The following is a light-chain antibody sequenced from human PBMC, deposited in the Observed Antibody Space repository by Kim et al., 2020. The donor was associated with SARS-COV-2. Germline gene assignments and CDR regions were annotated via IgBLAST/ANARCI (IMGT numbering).Light chain of an antibody. Sequence: APGQTARITCEGNNIESKSVQCYQQRPVQAPVMVICYDSDRPSWITERFPGSNSGNTATLTISRVEAGHEAAYYCQVWDSSSDHPVFGGGTQLTVL. V-gene: IGLV3-21*04. CDR1: NIESKS. J-gene: IGLJ3*02. CDR2: YDS. CDR3: QVWDSSSDHPV.